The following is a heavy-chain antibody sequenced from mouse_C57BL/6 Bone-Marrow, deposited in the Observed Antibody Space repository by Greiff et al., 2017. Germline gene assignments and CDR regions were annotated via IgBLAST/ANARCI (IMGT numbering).Heavy chain of an antibody. D-gene: IGHD1-1*01. V-gene: IGHV5-6*01. CDR3: ASDYYGSRAWFAY. CDR2: ISSGGSYT. Sequence: EVKLMESGGDLVKPGGSLKLSCAASGFTFSSYGMSWVRQTPDKRLEWVATISSGGSYTYYPDSVKGRCTISRDNAKKTLYLQMSSLKSEDTAIDDCASDYYGSRAWFAYWGQGTLVTVSA. CDR1: GFTFSSYG. J-gene: IGHJ3*01.